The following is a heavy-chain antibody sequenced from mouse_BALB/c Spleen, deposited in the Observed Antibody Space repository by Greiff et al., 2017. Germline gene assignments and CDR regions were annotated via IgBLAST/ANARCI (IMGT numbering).Heavy chain of an antibody. CDR2: IDPSDSET. CDR3: ARGGGRDY. D-gene: IGHD3-3*01. Sequence: QVQLQQSGPQLVRPGASVKISCKASGYSFTSYWMHWVKQRPGQGLEWIGMIDPSDSETRLNQKFKDKATLTVDKSSSTAYMQLSSPTSEDSAVYYGARGGGRDYWGQGTTLTVSS. V-gene: IGHV1S126*01. J-gene: IGHJ2*01. CDR1: GYSFTSYW.